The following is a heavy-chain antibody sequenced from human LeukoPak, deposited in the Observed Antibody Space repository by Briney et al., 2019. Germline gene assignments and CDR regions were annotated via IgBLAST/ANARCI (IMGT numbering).Heavy chain of an antibody. CDR2: INPNSGGT. D-gene: IGHD2-2*01. J-gene: IGHJ3*02. Sequence: ASVKVSCKASGYTFTGYYMHWVRQAPGQGLEWMGWINPNSGGTNYAQKFQGRVTMTRDTSISTAYMELSRLRSDDTAVYYCLYCGSTSCQSYAFDIWGQGTMVTVSS. CDR1: GYTFTGYY. CDR3: LYCGSTSCQSYAFDI. V-gene: IGHV1-2*02.